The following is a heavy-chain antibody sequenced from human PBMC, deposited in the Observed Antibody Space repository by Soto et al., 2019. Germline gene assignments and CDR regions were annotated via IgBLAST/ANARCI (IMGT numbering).Heavy chain of an antibody. CDR1: GGTFSSYT. J-gene: IGHJ4*02. D-gene: IGHD2-2*01. CDR2: IIPILGIA. Sequence: QVQLVQSGAEVKKPGSSVKVSCKASGGTFSSYTISWVRQAPGQGLEWMGRIIPILGIANYAQKFQGRVTSTADKSTSTSSMELSSLRSEDTAVYYCARERVGYCSSTSCYAPFDYWVQGTLVTVSS. CDR3: ARERVGYCSSTSCYAPFDY. V-gene: IGHV1-69*08.